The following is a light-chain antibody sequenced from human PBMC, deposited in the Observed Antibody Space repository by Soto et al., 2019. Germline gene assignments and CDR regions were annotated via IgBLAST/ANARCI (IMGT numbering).Light chain of an antibody. CDR2: DVS. CDR3: CSYAGSYTPFYV. Sequence: QSALTQPRSVSGSPGQSVTISCTGTSSDVGGYNYVSWYQQHPGEAPKLMIYDVSQRPSGVPGRFSGSKSGNTASLTISGLQTEDEADYYCCSYAGSYTPFYVFGAGTKGTVL. V-gene: IGLV2-11*01. J-gene: IGLJ1*01. CDR1: SSDVGGYNY.